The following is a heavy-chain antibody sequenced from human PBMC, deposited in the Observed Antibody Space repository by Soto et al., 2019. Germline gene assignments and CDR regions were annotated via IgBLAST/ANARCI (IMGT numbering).Heavy chain of an antibody. CDR1: GFTFSYFA. V-gene: IGHV3-30-3*01. CDR2: ISNDGNRK. J-gene: IGHJ4*02. CDR3: ATDLTGSFVFDH. D-gene: IGHD1-26*01. Sequence: PGGSLRLSCAASGFTFSYFAMYWVRQAPGKGLEWVAMISNDGNRKRYTDSVVGRLTISRDNSRNTLFLQMNNLTTEDTAVYYCATDLTGSFVFDHWGQGILVTVSS.